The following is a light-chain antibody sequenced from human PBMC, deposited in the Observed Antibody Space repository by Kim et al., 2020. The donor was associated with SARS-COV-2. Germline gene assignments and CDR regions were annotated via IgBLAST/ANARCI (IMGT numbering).Light chain of an antibody. J-gene: IGKJ4*01. Sequence: SLSPGERATLSCRASQSFYSDSASYQQKTGQAPRLLIYDASNRATGIPARFGGSGSGTDFTLTISSLEPEDFAVYYCQQRAAWPLTFGGGTKVEI. V-gene: IGKV3-11*01. CDR3: QQRAAWPLT. CDR2: DAS. CDR1: QSFYSD.